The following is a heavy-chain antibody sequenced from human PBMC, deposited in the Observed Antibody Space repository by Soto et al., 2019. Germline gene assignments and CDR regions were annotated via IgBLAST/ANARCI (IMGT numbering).Heavy chain of an antibody. J-gene: IGHJ3*02. CDR2: IYYSGST. D-gene: IGHD5-12*01. Sequence: PSETLSPTCTVSGGSISSSSYYWGWIRQPPGKGLEWIGSIYYSGSTYYNPSLKSRVTISVDTSKNQFSLKLSSVTAADTAVYYCARFSGYDAFDIWGQGTMVTVSS. CDR1: GGSISSSSYY. V-gene: IGHV4-39*01. CDR3: ARFSGYDAFDI.